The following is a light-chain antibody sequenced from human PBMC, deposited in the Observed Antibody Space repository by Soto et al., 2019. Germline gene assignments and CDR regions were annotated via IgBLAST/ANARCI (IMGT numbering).Light chain of an antibody. CDR3: QQYNNWRGT. CDR2: GAS. Sequence: ETVMTQSPGTLSVSPGERVTLSCRASQSVRSNLAWYQQKPGQAPRLLIYGASTRATGIPARFSGSRSGTEFTLTISSLQSEDFAVYYCQQYNNWRGTFGQGTKVEIK. V-gene: IGKV3-15*01. J-gene: IGKJ1*01. CDR1: QSVRSN.